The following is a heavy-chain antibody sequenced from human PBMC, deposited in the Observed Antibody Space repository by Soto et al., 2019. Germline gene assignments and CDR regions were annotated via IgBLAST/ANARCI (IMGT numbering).Heavy chain of an antibody. V-gene: IGHV3-64*01. Sequence: EVKLVESGGGLVQPGGSLRLSCATSGFIFSTYAMHWVRQGPGKGLEYVSAISSNGRSTYYANSVKGRFTISRDNSKNTLYLQMDSLRAEDMAVYYCARDRCTNGVCYAPSDDWGQGTLVTVSS. CDR2: ISSNGRST. D-gene: IGHD2-8*01. J-gene: IGHJ1*01. CDR3: ARDRCTNGVCYAPSDD. CDR1: GFIFSTYA.